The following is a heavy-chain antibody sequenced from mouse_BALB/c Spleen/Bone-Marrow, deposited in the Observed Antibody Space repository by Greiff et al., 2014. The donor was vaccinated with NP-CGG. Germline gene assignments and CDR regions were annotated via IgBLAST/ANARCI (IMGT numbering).Heavy chain of an antibody. J-gene: IGHJ3*01. V-gene: IGHV14-3*02. CDR2: IDPANVNT. Sequence: VQLQQSGAELVKPGASVKLSCTASDFNIKDAYMHWVKQRPEQGLEWIGRIDPANVNTKYDTKFQGKATITADTSSNTAYLLLSSLTSEDTAVYYCAVHYYGRSSFAYWGQGTLVTVSA. CDR1: DFNIKDAY. D-gene: IGHD1-1*01. CDR3: AVHYYGRSSFAY.